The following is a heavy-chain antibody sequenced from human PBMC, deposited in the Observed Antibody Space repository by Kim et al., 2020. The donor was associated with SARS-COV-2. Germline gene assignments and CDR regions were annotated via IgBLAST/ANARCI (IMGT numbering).Heavy chain of an antibody. D-gene: IGHD6-13*01. J-gene: IGHJ6*02. CDR1: GFTFSSYA. CDR3: AAQLVLYYYGMDV. V-gene: IGHV3-33*01. CDR2: IWYDGSNK. Sequence: GGSLRLSCAASGFTFSSYAMHWVRQAPGKGLEWVAVIWYDGSNKYYADSVKGRFTISRDNSKNTLYLQMKSLRAEDTAVYYCAAQLVLYYYGMDVWGQGTTVTVSS.